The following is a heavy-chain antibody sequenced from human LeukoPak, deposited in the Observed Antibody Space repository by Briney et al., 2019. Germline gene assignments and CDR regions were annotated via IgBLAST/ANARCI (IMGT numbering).Heavy chain of an antibody. CDR3: APRERYMDAFDI. J-gene: IGHJ3*02. Sequence: ASVKVSCKASGGTFSSYAISWVRQAPGQGLEWMGGIIPIFGTANYAQKFQGRVTITADESTSTAYMELSSLRSEDTAVYYCAPRERYMDAFDIWGQGTMVTVSS. CDR1: GGTFSSYA. V-gene: IGHV1-69*01. CDR2: IIPIFGTA. D-gene: IGHD5-12*01.